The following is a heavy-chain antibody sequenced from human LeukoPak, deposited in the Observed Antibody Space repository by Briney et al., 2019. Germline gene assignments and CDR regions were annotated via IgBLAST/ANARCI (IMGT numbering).Heavy chain of an antibody. CDR1: GFTFSSYW. J-gene: IGHJ3*02. D-gene: IGHD1-26*01. V-gene: IGHV3-74*01. CDR2: IYSDGSRT. Sequence: GGSLRLSCAASGFTFSSYWMHWVRQAPGKGLVWVSRIYSDGSRTNYADSVKGRFTISGDNAKNTQYLQMNRLRAEDTAVYYCARSGRGGAFGIWGQGTTVTISS. CDR3: ARSGRGGAFGI.